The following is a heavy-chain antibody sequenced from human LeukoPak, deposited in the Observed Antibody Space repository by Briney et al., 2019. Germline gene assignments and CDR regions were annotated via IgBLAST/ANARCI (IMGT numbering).Heavy chain of an antibody. Sequence: PSETLSLTCADFGGPFSDYFWSWIRQPPAKGLEGIGEIDHSGGTNYNPSLKSRVTISVDTSKNQFSLKVTSVTAADAAVYYCARMRGGGIGYSNYMDVWGKGTTVIVSS. V-gene: IGHV4-34*01. J-gene: IGHJ6*03. CDR1: GGPFSDYF. D-gene: IGHD2-15*01. CDR2: IDHSGGT. CDR3: ARMRGGGIGYSNYMDV.